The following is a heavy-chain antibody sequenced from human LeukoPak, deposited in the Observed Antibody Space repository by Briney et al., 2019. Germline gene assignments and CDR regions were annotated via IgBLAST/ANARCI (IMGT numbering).Heavy chain of an antibody. D-gene: IGHD5-18*01. J-gene: IGHJ4*02. CDR1: GFSFSTYA. CDR3: AKNWGPGMAFYES. V-gene: IGHV3-23*01. CDR2: ISGGGDYI. Sequence: GRSLRPSRVASGFSFSTYAMTWVRHAPGKGLEWVSAISGGGDYIYYGDSVKGRFTTSRDNSKRTLYLQMSNLRAEDTAVYYCAKNWGPGMAFYESWGQGTQVTVSS.